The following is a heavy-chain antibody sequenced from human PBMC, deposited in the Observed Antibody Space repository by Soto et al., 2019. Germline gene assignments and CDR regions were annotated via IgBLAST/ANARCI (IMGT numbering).Heavy chain of an antibody. CDR3: ARGHGRFAH. J-gene: IGHJ4*02. CDR2: INHSGFT. V-gene: IGHV4-34*01. CDR1: GGSFTGYY. Sequence: QLQLHQSGAGLLKPSETLSLTCDVSGGSFTGYYWSWIRQPLGKGLEWIGEINHSGFTNYNPSLTGRVTISLDTSKSQFSLKLKSLTAADTAFYFCARGHGRFAHWGQGTLVTVSS.